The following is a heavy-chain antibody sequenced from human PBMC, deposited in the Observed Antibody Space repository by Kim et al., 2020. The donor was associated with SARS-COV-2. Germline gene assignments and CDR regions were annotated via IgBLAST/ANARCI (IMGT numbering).Heavy chain of an antibody. CDR1: GGSISSSSYY. D-gene: IGHD6-13*01. V-gene: IGHV4-39*01. CDR2: IYYSGST. CDR3: ARQPKGYSSRKSRFPAFFDY. Sequence: SETLSLTCTVSGGSISSSSYYWGWIRQPPGKGLEWIGSIYYSGSTYYNPSLKSRVTISVDTSKNQFSLKLSSVTAADTAVYYCARQPKGYSSRKSRFPAFFDYWGQGTLVTVSS. J-gene: IGHJ4*02.